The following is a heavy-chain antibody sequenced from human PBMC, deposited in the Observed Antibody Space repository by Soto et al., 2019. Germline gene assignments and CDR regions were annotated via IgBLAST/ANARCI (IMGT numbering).Heavy chain of an antibody. CDR1: GYTFTSYG. V-gene: IGHV1-18*01. J-gene: IGHJ6*02. CDR3: ARVYSSGWYDNYYYYGMDV. Sequence: QVQLVQSGAEVKKPGASVQVSFKASGYTFTSYGISWGRQAPGQGLEWLGWISAYNGNTNYAQKLQGRVTMTTDTPTSTAYIELRSLRSDDTAVYYCARVYSSGWYDNYYYYGMDVWGQGTTVTVSS. D-gene: IGHD6-19*01. CDR2: ISAYNGNT.